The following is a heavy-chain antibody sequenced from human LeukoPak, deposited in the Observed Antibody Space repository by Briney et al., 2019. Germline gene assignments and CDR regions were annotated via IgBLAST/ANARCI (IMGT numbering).Heavy chain of an antibody. CDR1: GGTFSSYA. D-gene: IGHD3-9*01. V-gene: IGHV1-69*13. J-gene: IGHJ6*02. CDR3: ARDLLVLRYFDWLTRHYYYYGMDV. CDR2: LIPIFGTS. Sequence: GASVKVSCKASGGTFSSYAISWVRQAPGQGLEWMGGLIPIFGTSDYAQKFQGRVTITADESTSTAYMELSSLRSEDTAVYYCARDLLVLRYFDWLTRHYYYYGMDVWGQGTTVTVSS.